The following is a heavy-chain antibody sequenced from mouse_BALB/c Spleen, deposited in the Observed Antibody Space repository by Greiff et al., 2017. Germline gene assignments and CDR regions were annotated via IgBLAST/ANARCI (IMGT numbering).Heavy chain of an antibody. CDR3: ARWYYGSAWFAY. J-gene: IGHJ3*01. V-gene: IGHV3-8*02. CDR2: ISYSGST. D-gene: IGHD1-1*01. CDR1: GDSITSGY. Sequence: EVKLMESGPSLVKPSQTLSLTCSVTGDSITSGYWNWIRKFPGNKLEYMGYISYSGSTYYNPSLKSRISITRDTSKNQYYLQLNSVTTEDTATYYCARWYYGSAWFAYWGQGTLVTVSA.